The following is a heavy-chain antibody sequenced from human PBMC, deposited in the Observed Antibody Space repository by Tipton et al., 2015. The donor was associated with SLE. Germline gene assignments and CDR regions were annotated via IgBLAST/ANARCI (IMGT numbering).Heavy chain of an antibody. D-gene: IGHD6-19*01. Sequence: QSGAEVKKPGDSLKISCKASGYSFTSYWIAWVRQMPGKGLEWMGIIYPVDSDTIYSPSFRGLVTVSADKSSSTAYLPWSSLKASDTASYYCARHPRDTSDWYWYVDLGGRRALVTVAS. V-gene: IGHV5-51*01. CDR3: ARHPRDTSDWYWYVDL. CDR2: IYPVDSDT. CDR1: GYSFTSYW. J-gene: IGHJ2*01.